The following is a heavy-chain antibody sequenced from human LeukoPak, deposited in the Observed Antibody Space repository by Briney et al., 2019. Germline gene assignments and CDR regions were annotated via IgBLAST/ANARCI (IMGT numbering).Heavy chain of an antibody. J-gene: IGHJ4*02. D-gene: IGHD3-22*01. CDR2: IYYSGST. V-gene: IGHV4-59*01. CDR1: GGSISSYY. Sequence: SETLSLTCTVSGGSISSYYWSWIRQPPGKGLEWIGYIYYSGSTNYNPSLKSRVTISVDTSKNQFSLKLSSVTAADTAVYYCARVSSSGYYYLDYWGQGTLVTVSS. CDR3: ARVSSSGYYYLDY.